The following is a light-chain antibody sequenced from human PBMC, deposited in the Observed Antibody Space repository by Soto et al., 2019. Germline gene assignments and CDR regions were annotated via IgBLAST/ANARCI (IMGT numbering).Light chain of an antibody. CDR1: SSNIGSNI. V-gene: IGLV1-44*01. J-gene: IGLJ3*02. CDR2: NND. CDR3: AVWDDSLNGNWV. Sequence: QSVLTQPPSASGTPGQRATISCSGSSSNIGSNIVNWYQQIPGAAPKLLIYNNDHRPSGVPDRFSGSKSGTSASLAISGLKSEDEAEYFCAVWDDSLNGNWVFGGGTKLTVL.